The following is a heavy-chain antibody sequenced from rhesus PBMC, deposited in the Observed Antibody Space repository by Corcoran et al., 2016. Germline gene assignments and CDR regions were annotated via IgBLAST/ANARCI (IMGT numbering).Heavy chain of an antibody. Sequence: QVQLQESGPGLVKPSETLSLTCAVSGGSISGGYDWSWTRQPPGKGLEWIGYIYGSSGSTNYNPSLKNRVTISKDTSKNQFSLKLSSVTAADTAVYYCARWGPGTSYDFWGQGVLVTVSS. V-gene: IGHV4-76*01. J-gene: IGHJ4*01. D-gene: IGHD4-29*01. CDR2: IYGSSGST. CDR3: ARWGPGTSYDF. CDR1: GGSISGGYD.